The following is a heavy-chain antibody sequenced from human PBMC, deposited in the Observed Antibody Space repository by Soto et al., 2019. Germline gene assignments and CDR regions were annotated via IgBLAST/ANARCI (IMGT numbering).Heavy chain of an antibody. D-gene: IGHD2-2*01. CDR1: GGSISSSSYY. CDR2: IYYSGST. CDR3: ARQGMEYQLLLYYYGMDV. J-gene: IGHJ6*02. V-gene: IGHV4-39*01. Sequence: SETLSLTCTVSGGSISSSSYYWGWIRQPPGKGLEWIGSIYYSGSTYYNPSLKSRVTISVDTSKNQFSLKLSSVTAADTAVYYCARQGMEYQLLLYYYGMDVWGQGTTVTVSS.